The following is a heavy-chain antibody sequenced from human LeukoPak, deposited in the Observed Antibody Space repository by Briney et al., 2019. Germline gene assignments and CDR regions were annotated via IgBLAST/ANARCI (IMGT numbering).Heavy chain of an antibody. CDR1: VGTFSTYA. J-gene: IGHJ3*02. D-gene: IGHD3-22*01. CDR2: IIPILGIA. Sequence: SVKVSSTASVGTFSTYAISWARQAPGQGLEWMGRIIPILGIANYAQKFQGRVTITADKSTSTAYMELSSLRSEDTAVYYCARDRGYYDTSGHDAFDIWGQGTMVTVSS. V-gene: IGHV1-69*04. CDR3: ARDRGYYDTSGHDAFDI.